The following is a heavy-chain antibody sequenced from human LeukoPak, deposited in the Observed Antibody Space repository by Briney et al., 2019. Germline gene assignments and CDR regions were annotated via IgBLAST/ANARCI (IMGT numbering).Heavy chain of an antibody. V-gene: IGHV4-4*02. CDR3: ARHCGDGYNRPLGD. Sequence: SGTLSLTCAVSGGSISSSNWWSWVRQPPGKGLEWIGEIYHSGSTNYNPSLKSRVTISVDTSKNQFSLKLSSVTTAGTAVYYCARHCGDGYNRPLGDWGQGILVAVSS. D-gene: IGHD5-24*01. CDR2: IYHSGST. J-gene: IGHJ4*02. CDR1: GGSISSSNW.